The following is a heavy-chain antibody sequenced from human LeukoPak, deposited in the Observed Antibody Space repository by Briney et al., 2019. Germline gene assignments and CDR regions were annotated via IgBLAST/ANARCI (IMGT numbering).Heavy chain of an antibody. CDR2: IKQDGSEK. CDR1: GFTFSSYR. CDR3: ARVKAAAFDY. D-gene: IGHD6-13*01. V-gene: IGHV3-7*01. J-gene: IGHJ4*02. Sequence: PGGSLSLSCAASGFTFSSYRMSWVRQAPGKGLEWVANIKQDGSEKYYVDSVKGRFTISRDNAKNSLYLQMNSLRAEDTAVYYCARVKAAAFDYWGQGTLVTVSS.